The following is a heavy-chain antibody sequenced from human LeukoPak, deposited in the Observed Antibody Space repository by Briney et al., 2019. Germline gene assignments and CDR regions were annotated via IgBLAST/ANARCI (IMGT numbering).Heavy chain of an antibody. CDR3: ARDGDSYGYGIDY. D-gene: IGHD5-18*01. CDR2: ISSSGSTI. J-gene: IGHJ4*02. Sequence: PGRSLRLSCAASGFTFSNYDMHWVRQAPGKGLEWVSYISSSGSTIYYADSVKGRFTISRDNAKNSLYLQMNSLRGEDTAIYYCARDGDSYGYGIDYWGQGTLVTVSP. V-gene: IGHV3-48*03. CDR1: GFTFSNYD.